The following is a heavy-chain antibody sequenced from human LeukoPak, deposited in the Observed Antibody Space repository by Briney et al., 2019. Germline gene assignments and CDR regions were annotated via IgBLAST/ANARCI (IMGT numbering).Heavy chain of an antibody. Sequence: GGSLRLSCAPSGFIFRTYAMSWVRQAPGKGLQWVSGMSASGGSTYYADSVKGRFTISRDNSKNTLSLQMNSLTAEDTAVYYCARGLYYYDSSYFDSWGQGTLGTVSS. CDR2: MSASGGST. V-gene: IGHV3-23*01. CDR1: GFIFRTYA. CDR3: ARGLYYYDSSYFDS. J-gene: IGHJ4*02. D-gene: IGHD3-22*01.